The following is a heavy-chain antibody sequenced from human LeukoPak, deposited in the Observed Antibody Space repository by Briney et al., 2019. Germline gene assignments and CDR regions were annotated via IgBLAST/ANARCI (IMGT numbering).Heavy chain of an antibody. CDR1: GGSISSSNW. D-gene: IGHD3-9*01. CDR2: ISRSGIT. Sequence: PSGTLSPTCAVSGGSISSSNWWTWVRQPPGEGLEWIGEISRSGITNYNPSLKSRVTISVDKSKNQFSLKLSSVTAADTAVYYCARETDLDILTGYETQALDYWGQGTLVTVSS. V-gene: IGHV4-4*02. CDR3: ARETDLDILTGYETQALDY. J-gene: IGHJ4*02.